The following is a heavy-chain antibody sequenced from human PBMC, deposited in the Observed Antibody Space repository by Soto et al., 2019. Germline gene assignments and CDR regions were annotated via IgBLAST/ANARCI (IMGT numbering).Heavy chain of an antibody. D-gene: IGHD2-2*01. Sequence: ASVKVSCKASGYTFTSYAMHWVRQAPGQRLEWMGWINAGNGNTKYSQKFQGRVTITRDTSASTAYMELSSLRSEDTAVYYCARGQLLRRVLRDLPYYFDYWGQGTLVTVSS. V-gene: IGHV1-3*01. J-gene: IGHJ4*02. CDR1: GYTFTSYA. CDR2: INAGNGNT. CDR3: ARGQLLRRVLRDLPYYFDY.